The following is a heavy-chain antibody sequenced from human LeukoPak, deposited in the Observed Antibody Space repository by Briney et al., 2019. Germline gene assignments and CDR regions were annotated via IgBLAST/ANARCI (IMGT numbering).Heavy chain of an antibody. CDR1: GGSISSSNW. CDR3: ARRFHDYYYYMDV. Sequence: PSETLSLTCAVSGGSISSSNWWSWVRQPPGKGLEWIGEIYHSGSTNYNPSLKSRVTISVDTSKNQFSLKLSSVTAADTAVYYCARRFHDYYYYMDVWGKGTTVTVSS. D-gene: IGHD3-10*01. J-gene: IGHJ6*03. CDR2: IYHSGST. V-gene: IGHV4-4*02.